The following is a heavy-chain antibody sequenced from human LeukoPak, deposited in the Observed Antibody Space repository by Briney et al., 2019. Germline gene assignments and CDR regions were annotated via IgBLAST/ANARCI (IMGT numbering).Heavy chain of an antibody. CDR3: ARDAGSRGMGV. CDR1: GFTFSSYA. J-gene: IGHJ6*02. CDR2: ISYDGSNK. Sequence: GRSLRLSCAASGFTFSSYAMHWVRQAPGKGLEWVAVISYDGSNKYYADSVKGRFTISRDNSKNTLYLQMSSLRAEDTAVYYCARDAGSRGMGVWGQGTTVTVSS. V-gene: IGHV3-30-3*01.